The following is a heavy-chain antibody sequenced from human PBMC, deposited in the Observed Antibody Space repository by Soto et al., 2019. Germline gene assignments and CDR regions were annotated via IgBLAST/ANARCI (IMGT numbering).Heavy chain of an antibody. V-gene: IGHV3-23*01. J-gene: IGHJ4*02. CDR2: IHGGAVYT. CDR1: GFTFSCCA. Sequence: GGSLRLSCAASGFTFSCCAMSWVRQAPGKGLEWVSTIHGGAVYTHYTDYVKGRYTISRDNSGNTLYLQMNSLRAEDTAVYYCRVWIAELLVDYWGKGTLVTVSS. CDR3: RVWIAELLVDY. D-gene: IGHD3-10*01.